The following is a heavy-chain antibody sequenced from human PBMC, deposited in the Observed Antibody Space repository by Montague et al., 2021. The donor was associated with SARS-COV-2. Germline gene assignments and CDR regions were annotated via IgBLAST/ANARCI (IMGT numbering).Heavy chain of an antibody. CDR1: GFTFSSYA. CDR3: ARGNDDYVWGSLGPFDP. CDR2: IYSGGST. D-gene: IGHD3-16*01. J-gene: IGHJ5*02. Sequence: SLRLSCAASGFTFSSYAMHWVRQAPGKGLEWVSVIYSGGSTYYADSVKGRFTISRHNSKNTLYLQMNSLRAEDTAVYYCARGNDDYVWGSLGPFDPWGQGTLVTVSS. V-gene: IGHV3-53*04.